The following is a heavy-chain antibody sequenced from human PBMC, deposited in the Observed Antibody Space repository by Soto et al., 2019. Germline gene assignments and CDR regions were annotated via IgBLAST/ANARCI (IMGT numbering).Heavy chain of an antibody. CDR3: ARDDEYSGNGMDV. J-gene: IGHJ6*02. CDR1: GFTFSNYG. Sequence: ESGGGVVQPGRSLRLSCAASGFTFSNYGMHWVRQAPGKGLEGVAVILNDGSNRYHADSVKDRFTISRDNSKNTLYLQMNSLRAEDTAVYYCARDDEYSGNGMDVWGQGTTVTVS. D-gene: IGHD3-10*01. CDR2: ILNDGSNR. V-gene: IGHV3-33*01.